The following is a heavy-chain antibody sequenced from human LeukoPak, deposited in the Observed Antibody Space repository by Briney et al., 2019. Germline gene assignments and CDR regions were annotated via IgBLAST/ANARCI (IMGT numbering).Heavy chain of an antibody. CDR2: IIPILGIA. J-gene: IGHJ6*02. D-gene: IGHD4-17*01. V-gene: IGHV1-69*04. Sequence: ASVKVSCKASGGTFSSYAISWVRQAPGQGLEWMGRIIPILGIANYAQKFQGRVTITADKSTSTAYMELSSLRSEDTAVYYCARAVGWVTTFYYYYGMDVWGQGTTVTVSS. CDR3: ARAVGWVTTFYYYYGMDV. CDR1: GGTFSSYA.